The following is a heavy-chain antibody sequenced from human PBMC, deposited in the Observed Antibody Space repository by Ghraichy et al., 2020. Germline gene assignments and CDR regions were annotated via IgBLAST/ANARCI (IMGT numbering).Heavy chain of an antibody. J-gene: IGHJ4*02. CDR2: IKQDESEK. Sequence: GGSLRLSCAASGFTLSSYWMTWVRQAPGKGLEWVANIKQDESEKYYVDSVKGRFTISRDNAKNSLYLQMNSLRAEDTAVYYCARDRDSSGWYTRYFDYWGQGTLVTVSS. D-gene: IGHD6-19*01. V-gene: IGHV3-7*01. CDR3: ARDRDSSGWYTRYFDY. CDR1: GFTLSSYW.